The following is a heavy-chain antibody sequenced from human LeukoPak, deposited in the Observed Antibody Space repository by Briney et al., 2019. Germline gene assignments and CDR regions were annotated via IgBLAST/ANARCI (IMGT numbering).Heavy chain of an antibody. CDR3: AKGQYSSSFDY. J-gene: IGHJ4*02. CDR1: GFTFSSYG. Sequence: GGSLRLSCAASGFTFSSYGMHWVRQAPGKGLEWVAVISYDGSNKYYADSVKGRFTISRDNSKNTLYLQMSSLRAEDTAVYYCAKGQYSSSFDYWGQGTLVTVSS. V-gene: IGHV3-30*18. CDR2: ISYDGSNK. D-gene: IGHD6-13*01.